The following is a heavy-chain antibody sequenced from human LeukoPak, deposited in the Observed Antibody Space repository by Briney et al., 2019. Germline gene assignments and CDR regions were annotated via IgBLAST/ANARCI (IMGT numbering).Heavy chain of an antibody. J-gene: IGHJ4*02. CDR3: ARVAAAMVMMVDY. D-gene: IGHD5-18*01. Sequence: SETLSLTCTVSGGSISSYYWSWIRQPPGKGLEWIGYIYYSGSTNYNPSLKSRVTISVDTSKNQFSLKLSSVTAADTAVYYCARVAAAMVMMVDYWGQGTLVTVSS. CDR1: GGSISSYY. V-gene: IGHV4-59*01. CDR2: IYYSGST.